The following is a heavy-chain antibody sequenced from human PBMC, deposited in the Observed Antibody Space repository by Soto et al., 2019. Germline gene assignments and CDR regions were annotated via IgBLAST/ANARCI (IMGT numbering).Heavy chain of an antibody. D-gene: IGHD3-22*01. J-gene: IGHJ6*02. CDR1: GFTFSSYS. CDR3: ARWGYYYDSSGYYELYETYYYYGMDV. V-gene: IGHV3-48*02. Sequence: GGSLRLSCAASGFTFSSYSMNWVRQAPGKGLEWVSYISSSSSTIYYADSVKGRFTISRDNAKNSLYLQMNSLRDEDTAVYYCARWGYYYDSSGYYELYETYYYYGMDVWGQGTTVTVSS. CDR2: ISSSSSTI.